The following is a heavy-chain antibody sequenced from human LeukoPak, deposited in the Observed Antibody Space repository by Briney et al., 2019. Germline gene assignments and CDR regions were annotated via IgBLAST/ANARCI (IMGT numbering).Heavy chain of an antibody. J-gene: IGHJ4*02. CDR2: IVGSPGDT. CDR1: GSYA. V-gene: IGHV3-23*01. Sequence: GGSLRLSCVASGSYAMSWVRQGPGKGLEWVSAIVGSPGDTHYADSVKGRFTISRDNYKNTLYLQMNRLRAEDTAEYYCAKVGLGYAGYDSGGYAYGDWGQGTLVTVSS. D-gene: IGHD5-12*01. CDR3: AKVGLGYAGYDSGGYAYGD.